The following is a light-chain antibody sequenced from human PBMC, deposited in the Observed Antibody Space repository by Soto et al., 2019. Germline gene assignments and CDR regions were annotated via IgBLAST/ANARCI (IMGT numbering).Light chain of an antibody. Sequence: EVVLTQSPAPLALSPGERDTLSCRASQSVDTYLAWYQQKPGQPPRLLIYDASNRATGIPDRFSGSGSGTDFTLTITTLEPEDFAVYYCQQRSNWPPWTFGPGTKV. J-gene: IGKJ3*01. V-gene: IGKV3-11*01. CDR3: QQRSNWPPWT. CDR1: QSVDTY. CDR2: DAS.